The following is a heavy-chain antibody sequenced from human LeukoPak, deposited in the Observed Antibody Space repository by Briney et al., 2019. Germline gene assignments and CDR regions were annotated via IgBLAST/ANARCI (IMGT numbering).Heavy chain of an antibody. Sequence: PGGSLSLSCVGSGFAFHNYAMHWVRRPPGKGLEWVSAINWNSDTKAYADSVKGRFTISRDRARNSLYLQMDRLRPEDTALYYCAKDTGGNGAYFYAMDVWGQGTAVTVSS. CDR1: GFAFHNYA. J-gene: IGHJ6*02. CDR2: INWNSDTK. CDR3: AKDTGGNGAYFYAMDV. D-gene: IGHD4-23*01. V-gene: IGHV3-9*01.